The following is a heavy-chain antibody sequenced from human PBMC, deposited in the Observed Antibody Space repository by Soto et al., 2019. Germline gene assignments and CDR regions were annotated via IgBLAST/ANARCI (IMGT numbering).Heavy chain of an antibody. V-gene: IGHV5-51*01. CDR3: AGPPTRSTVGPDKDFDY. J-gene: IGHJ4*02. D-gene: IGHD4-4*01. Sequence: PGESLKISCKGSGYSFTSYWIGWVRQMPGKGLEWMGIIYPGDSDTRYSPSFQGQVTISADKSIRTAYLQWSSLKASDTAMYYCAGPPTRSTVGPDKDFDYWGQGTLVTVSS. CDR2: IYPGDSDT. CDR1: GYSFTSYW.